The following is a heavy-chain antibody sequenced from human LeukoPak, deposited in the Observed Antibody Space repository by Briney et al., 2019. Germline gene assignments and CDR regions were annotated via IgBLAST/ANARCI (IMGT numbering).Heavy chain of an antibody. CDR3: AESIAANGTVY. CDR1: GFTVRSNY. V-gene: IGHV3-53*01. CDR2: MYSGDST. D-gene: IGHD6-13*01. Sequence: GGSLRLSCAASGFTVRSNYMTWVRQAPGKGLEWVSVMYSGDSTYYDDSVKGRFTISRDNSKNTLFLQMSRLRAEDTGVYYCAESIAANGTVYWGQGTQVTVSS. J-gene: IGHJ4*02.